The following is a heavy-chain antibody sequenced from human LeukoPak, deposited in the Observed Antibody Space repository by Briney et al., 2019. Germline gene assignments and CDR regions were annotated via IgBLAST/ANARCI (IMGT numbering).Heavy chain of an antibody. CDR1: GGSISSSSHY. CDR2: IYYSGST. J-gene: IGHJ4*02. CDR3: ARHGGRYCSSTSCYTHFDY. D-gene: IGHD2-2*02. V-gene: IGHV4-39*01. Sequence: SETLSLTCTVSGGSISSSSHYWGWIRQPPGKGLEWIGSIYYSGSTYYNPSLKSRVTISLDTSKNQFSLKLSSVTAADTAVYYCARHGGRYCSSTSCYTHFDYWGQGTLVTVSS.